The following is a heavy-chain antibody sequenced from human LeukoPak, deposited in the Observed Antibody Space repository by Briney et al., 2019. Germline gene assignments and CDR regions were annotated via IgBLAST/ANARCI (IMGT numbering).Heavy chain of an antibody. Sequence: SETLSLTCTVSGGSISNSSYYWGWIRQPPGKGLEWIGSMYYSGSTYYNPSLKSRATISVDTSKNQFSLKLSSVTAAETAVYYCARHGRMGTINPSYWGQGTLVTVSS. CDR2: MYYSGST. CDR3: ARHGRMGTINPSY. J-gene: IGHJ4*02. V-gene: IGHV4-39*01. D-gene: IGHD5-24*01. CDR1: GGSISNSSYY.